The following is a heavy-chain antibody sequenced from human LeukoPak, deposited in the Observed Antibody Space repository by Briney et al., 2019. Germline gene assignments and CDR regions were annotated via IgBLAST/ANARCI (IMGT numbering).Heavy chain of an antibody. CDR1: GGTFSSYA. CDR2: IIPIFGTA. CDR3: ARDRNMITFGGVIATFDY. J-gene: IGHJ4*02. V-gene: IGHV1-69*13. Sequence: SVKVSCKASGGTFSSYAISWVRQAPGQGLEWMGGIIPIFGTANHAQKFQGRVTITADESTSTAYMELSSLRSEDTAVYYCARDRNMITFGGVIATFDYWGQGTLVTVSS. D-gene: IGHD3-16*02.